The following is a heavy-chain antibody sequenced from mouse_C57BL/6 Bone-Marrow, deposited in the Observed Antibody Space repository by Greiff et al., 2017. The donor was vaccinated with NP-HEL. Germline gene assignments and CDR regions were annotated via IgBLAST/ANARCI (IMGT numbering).Heavy chain of an antibody. CDR3: ASPHYYGSRDWYFDV. D-gene: IGHD1-1*01. J-gene: IGHJ1*03. CDR1: GYTFTSYW. CDR2: IYPSDSET. V-gene: IGHV1-61*01. Sequence: QVQLQQPGAELVRPGSSVKLSCKASGYTFTSYWMDWVKQRPGQGLEWIGNIYPSDSETHYNQKFKDKATLTVDKSSSTAYMQLSSPTSEDSAVYYCASPHYYGSRDWYFDVWGTGTTVTVSS.